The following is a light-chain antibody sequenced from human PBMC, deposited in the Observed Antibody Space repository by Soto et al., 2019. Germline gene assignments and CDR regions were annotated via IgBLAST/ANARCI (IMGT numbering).Light chain of an antibody. CDR3: QQYHSWPHT. Sequence: ETVLTQSPATLSVCPGERATFSCKASQSVTTNLAWYQQKPGQVPRLLIYGAFTRATGIPARFSGSGSGTEFTLSISSLQSEDFAIYHCQQYHSWPHTFGQGTKLEIK. V-gene: IGKV3-15*01. J-gene: IGKJ2*01. CDR2: GAF. CDR1: QSVTTN.